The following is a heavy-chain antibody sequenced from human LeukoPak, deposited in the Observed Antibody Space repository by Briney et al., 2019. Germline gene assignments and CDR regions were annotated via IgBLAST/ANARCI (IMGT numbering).Heavy chain of an antibody. J-gene: IGHJ4*02. CDR3: AKDSGSSWTGGFDY. D-gene: IGHD6-13*01. V-gene: IGHV3-9*01. Sequence: PGGPLRLSCAASGFTFDDYAMHWVRQAPGKGLEWVSGISWNRGNIGYADSVKGRFTISRDNAKNSLYLQMNSLRAEDTALYYCAKDSGSSWTGGFDYWGQGTLVTVSS. CDR2: ISWNRGNI. CDR1: GFTFDDYA.